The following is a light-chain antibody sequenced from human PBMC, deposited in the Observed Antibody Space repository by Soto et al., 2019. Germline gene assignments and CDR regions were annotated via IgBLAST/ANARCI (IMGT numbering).Light chain of an antibody. CDR1: SSNIGSYT. CDR2: SNN. CDR3: AAWDDSLNGLV. Sequence: QSVLTQPPSASGTPGQRVTISCSGSSSNIGSYTVNWYQQLPGTAPKLLIYSNNQRPSGVPDRFSGSKSGTSASLAISGLQAEDEADYNCAAWDDSLNGLVFGGGTKLTVL. V-gene: IGLV1-44*01. J-gene: IGLJ2*01.